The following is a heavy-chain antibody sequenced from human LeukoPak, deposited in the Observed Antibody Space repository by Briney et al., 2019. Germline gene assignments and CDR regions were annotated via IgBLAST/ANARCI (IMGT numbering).Heavy chain of an antibody. CDR3: VRVKASYFDY. CDR2: ISSSGSAI. D-gene: IGHD1-26*01. J-gene: IGHJ4*02. Sequence: GGSLRLSCAASGFPLSSYSINWVLQAPGKGLEWVSYISSSGSAIYYVDSVKGRFTVSRDNAKNSLFLQMNSPRAEDTAVYYCVRVKASYFDYWGQGALVTVSS. CDR1: GFPLSSYS. V-gene: IGHV3-48*01.